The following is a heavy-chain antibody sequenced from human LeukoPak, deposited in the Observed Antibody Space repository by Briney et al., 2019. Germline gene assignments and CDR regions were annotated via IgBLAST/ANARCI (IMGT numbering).Heavy chain of an antibody. CDR3: ARDDYDFWSGHYWFDP. Sequence: AGGSLRLSCAASGFTFSSYAMSWVRQAPGKGLEWISYISGSGDTIYYADSVKGRFTISRDNAKNSLFLQMNSLRTEDTAVYYCARDDYDFWSGHYWFDPWGQGTLVTVSS. D-gene: IGHD3-3*01. CDR2: ISGSGDTI. CDR1: GFTFSSYA. J-gene: IGHJ5*02. V-gene: IGHV3-48*04.